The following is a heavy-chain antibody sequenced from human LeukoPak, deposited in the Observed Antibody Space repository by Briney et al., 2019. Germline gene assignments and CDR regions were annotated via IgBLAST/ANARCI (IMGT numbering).Heavy chain of an antibody. CDR3: AREDIVGYYYYYYMDV. V-gene: IGHV3-48*01. CDR1: GFTFSSYS. Sequence: GGSLRLSCAASGFTFSSYSMNWVRQAPGKGLEWVSYISSSSSTIYYADSVKGRFTISRDNAKNSLYLQMNSLRAEDTAVYYCAREDIVGYYYYYYMDVWGEGTTVTISS. J-gene: IGHJ6*03. D-gene: IGHD5-12*01. CDR2: ISSSSSTI.